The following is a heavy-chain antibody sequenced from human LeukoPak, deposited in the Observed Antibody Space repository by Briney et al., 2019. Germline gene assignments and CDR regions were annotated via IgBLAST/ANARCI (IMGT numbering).Heavy chain of an antibody. J-gene: IGHJ4*02. Sequence: ASVKVSCKVSGYTLTELSMHWVRQAPGKGLEWMGGFDPEDGETIYAQKFQGRVTMTRNTSISTAYMELSSLRSEDTAVYYCARDYSSGWYSDYFDYWGQGTLVTVSS. D-gene: IGHD6-19*01. CDR3: ARDYSSGWYSDYFDY. V-gene: IGHV1-24*01. CDR1: GYTLTELS. CDR2: FDPEDGET.